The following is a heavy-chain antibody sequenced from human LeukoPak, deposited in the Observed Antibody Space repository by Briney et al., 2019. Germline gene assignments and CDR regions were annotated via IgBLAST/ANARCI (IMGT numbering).Heavy chain of an antibody. CDR3: AREFDWLSLGLFDY. D-gene: IGHD3-9*01. J-gene: IGHJ4*02. Sequence: PGGSLRLSCAASGFTFSSYSMNWVRQAPGKGLEWVSSISSSSSYMYYADSVKGRFTISRDNAKNSLYLQMNSLRAEDTAVYYCAREFDWLSLGLFDYWGQGTLVTVSS. V-gene: IGHV3-21*01. CDR1: GFTFSSYS. CDR2: ISSSSSYM.